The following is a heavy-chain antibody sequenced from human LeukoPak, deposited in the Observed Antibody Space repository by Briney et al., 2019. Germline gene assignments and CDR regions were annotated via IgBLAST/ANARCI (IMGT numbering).Heavy chain of an antibody. Sequence: GGSLRLSCAVSGFTSGFTFSSRWMHWVRQAPGKGLVWVSLVKNDGTTNYADSVKGRFTVSRDNAKNTMYLQMNNLRVEDTALYFCHPLGYTSNWGQGTLVTVSS. CDR1: GFTFSSRW. CDR3: HPLGYTSN. V-gene: IGHV3-74*01. J-gene: IGHJ4*02. D-gene: IGHD6-19*01. CDR2: VKNDGTT.